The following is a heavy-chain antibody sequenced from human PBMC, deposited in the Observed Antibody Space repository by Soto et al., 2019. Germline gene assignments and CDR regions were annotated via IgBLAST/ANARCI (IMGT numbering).Heavy chain of an antibody. Sequence: QVQRVQSGAEVKKPGASVKVSCKASGYTFTSYGMSWVRQAPVQGLEWMGWIRAYNVNTNYAQKLQGRVTMTTDTSTSTAYIELRSLRSADTAVYYFAIDLTTMDVLGQGTTVTVSS. CDR3: AIDLTTMDV. CDR1: GYTFTSYG. V-gene: IGHV1-18*01. D-gene: IGHD1-1*01. CDR2: IRAYNVNT. J-gene: IGHJ6*02.